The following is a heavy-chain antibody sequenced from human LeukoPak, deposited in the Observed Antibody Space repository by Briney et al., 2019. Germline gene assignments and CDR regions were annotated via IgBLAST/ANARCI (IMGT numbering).Heavy chain of an antibody. CDR2: IWYDGSNK. Sequence: PGGSLRLSCAASGFTFSSYGMHWVRQAPGKGLEWVAVIWYDGSNKYYADSVKGRFTISRDNSKNTLYLQMNSLRADDTAVYYCARGAYCSGGRCPGAFDIWGQGTMVTVSS. D-gene: IGHD2-15*01. J-gene: IGHJ3*02. CDR3: ARGAYCSGGRCPGAFDI. CDR1: GFTFSSYG. V-gene: IGHV3-33*01.